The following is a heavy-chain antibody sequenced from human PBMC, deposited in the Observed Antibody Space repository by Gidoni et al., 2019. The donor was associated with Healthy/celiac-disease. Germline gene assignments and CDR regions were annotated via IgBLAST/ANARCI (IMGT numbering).Heavy chain of an antibody. V-gene: IGHV4-30-2*01. D-gene: IGHD2-8*01. CDR2: IYHSGST. J-gene: IGHJ5*02. CDR3: ARYLKDIVLMVYASGWFDP. Sequence: QLQLQESGSGLVKPSQTLSLTCAVSGGSISRGGYSWSWIRQPPGKGLEWIGYIYHSGSTYYNPFLKSRVTISVDRSKNQFSLKLSSVTAADTAVYYCARYLKDIVLMVYASGWFDPWGQGTLVTVSS. CDR1: GGSISRGGYS.